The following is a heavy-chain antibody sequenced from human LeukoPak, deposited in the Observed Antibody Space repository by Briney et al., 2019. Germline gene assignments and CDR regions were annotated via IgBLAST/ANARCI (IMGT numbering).Heavy chain of an antibody. CDR2: MNPNSGNT. CDR1: GYTFTSYD. J-gene: IGHJ4*02. V-gene: IGHV1-8*01. Sequence: ASVKVSCKASGYTFTSYDINWVRQATGQGLEWMGWMNPNSGNTGYAQKFQGRVTMTRNTSISTAYMELSSLRSEDTAVYDCARGQSSSWSGTPNYWGQGTLVTVSS. D-gene: IGHD6-13*01. CDR3: ARGQSSSWSGTPNY.